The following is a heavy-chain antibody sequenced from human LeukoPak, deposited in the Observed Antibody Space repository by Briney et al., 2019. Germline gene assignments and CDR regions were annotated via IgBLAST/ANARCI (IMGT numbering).Heavy chain of an antibody. CDR2: INAGNGNT. CDR1: GYTFTSYA. Sequence: ASVKVSCKASGYTFTSYAMHWVRQAPGQRLEWMGWINAGNGNTKYSQKFQGRVTITRDISASTAYMELSSLRSEDTAVYYCARGRYYYDSSGYPKNGLYDYWGQGTLVTVSS. CDR3: ARGRYYYDSSGYPKNGLYDY. J-gene: IGHJ4*02. D-gene: IGHD3-22*01. V-gene: IGHV1-3*01.